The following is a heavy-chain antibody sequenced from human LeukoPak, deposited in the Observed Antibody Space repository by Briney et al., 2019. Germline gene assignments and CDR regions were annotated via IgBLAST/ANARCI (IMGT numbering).Heavy chain of an antibody. J-gene: IGHJ6*04. D-gene: IGHD2-2*01. CDR1: GGSVSSGRDF. Sequence: SETLSLTCTVSGGSVSSGRDFWSWIRQPPGKGLEWIGYIDNSGNTNYNPSLNSRVTISVDTSKNQFSLNLGSVTAADTAVYYCARGFFRRHCTSTSCQTLDVWGKGTTVTVSS. CDR2: IDNSGNT. V-gene: IGHV4-61*01. CDR3: ARGFFRRHCTSTSCQTLDV.